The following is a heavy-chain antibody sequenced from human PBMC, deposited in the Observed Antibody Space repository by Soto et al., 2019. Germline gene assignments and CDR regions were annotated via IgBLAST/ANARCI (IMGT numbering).Heavy chain of an antibody. CDR3: ARDGEGF. V-gene: IGHV3-74*01. CDR2: INTDGSSA. Sequence: EGSLRLSCAASGFTFSSNWMHWVRRVPGRGLVWVSRINTDGSSANYVDSVKGRFTISRDNAKNMLYLQMNSLRAEDTALYYCARDGEGFWGQGTLVTVSS. CDR1: GFTFSSNW. J-gene: IGHJ4*02. D-gene: IGHD2-21*01.